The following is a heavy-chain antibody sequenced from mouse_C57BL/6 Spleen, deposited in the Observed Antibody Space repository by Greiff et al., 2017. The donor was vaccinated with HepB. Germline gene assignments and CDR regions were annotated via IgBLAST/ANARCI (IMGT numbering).Heavy chain of an antibody. Sequence: EVQLVESGGDLVKPGGSLKLSCAASGFTFSSYGMSWVRQTPDKRLEWVATISSGGSYTYYPDSVKGRFTISRDNAKNTLYLQMISLKSEDTAMYYCARHSNWDWFAYWGQGTLVTVSA. V-gene: IGHV5-6*01. CDR3: ARHSNWDWFAY. J-gene: IGHJ3*01. CDR1: GFTFSSYG. CDR2: ISSGGSYT. D-gene: IGHD4-1*01.